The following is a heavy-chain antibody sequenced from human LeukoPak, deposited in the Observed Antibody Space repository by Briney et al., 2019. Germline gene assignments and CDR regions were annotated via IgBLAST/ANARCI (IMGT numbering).Heavy chain of an antibody. J-gene: IGHJ4*02. D-gene: IGHD6-13*01. Sequence: ASVKVSCKASGYTFTNSYLHWVRQAPGQGLEWLGFINPHGGNTNLAQKFQGRLTMTSDTSTTTVYMELSSLRSEDSAVYYCTRGDDVQQLVLSDYWGQGTLVTVSS. CDR1: GYTFTNSY. CDR2: INPHGGNT. V-gene: IGHV1-46*01. CDR3: TRGDDVQQLVLSDY.